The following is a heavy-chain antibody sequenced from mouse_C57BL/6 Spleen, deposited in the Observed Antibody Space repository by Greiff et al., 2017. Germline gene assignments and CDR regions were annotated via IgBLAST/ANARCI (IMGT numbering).Heavy chain of an antibody. V-gene: IGHV1-59*01. CDR1: GYTFTSYW. Sequence: QVQLQQPGAELVRPGTSVKLSCKASGYTFTSYWMHWVKQRPGQGLEWIGVIDPSDSYTNYNQKFKGKATLTVDTSSSTASMQLSSLTSEDSAVYYCARAEIGLRLYFDYWGQGTTLTVSS. CDR3: ARAEIGLRLYFDY. D-gene: IGHD1-2*01. CDR2: IDPSDSYT. J-gene: IGHJ2*01.